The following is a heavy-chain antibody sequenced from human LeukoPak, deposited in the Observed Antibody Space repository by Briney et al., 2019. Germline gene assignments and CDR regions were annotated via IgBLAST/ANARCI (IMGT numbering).Heavy chain of an antibody. V-gene: IGHV3-30*02. D-gene: IGHD1-26*01. Sequence: TGGSLRLSCAASGFTFSSYGVHWVRQAPGKGLEWVAFIRYDGSNKYYADSVKGRFTISRDNSKNTLYLQMNSLRAEDTAVYYCAKDRSSARALVGAYYFDYWGQGTLVTVSS. CDR3: AKDRSSARALVGAYYFDY. J-gene: IGHJ4*02. CDR2: IRYDGSNK. CDR1: GFTFSSYG.